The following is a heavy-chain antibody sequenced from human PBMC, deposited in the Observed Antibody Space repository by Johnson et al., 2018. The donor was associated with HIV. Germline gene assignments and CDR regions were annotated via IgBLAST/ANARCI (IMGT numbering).Heavy chain of an antibody. V-gene: IGHV3-7*05. D-gene: IGHD6-13*01. CDR2: IKQAGSEK. J-gene: IGHJ3*02. Sequence: VQLVESGGGLVQPGGSLRLSCAASGFTFSSYWMSWVRQAPGKGLEWVANIKQAGSEKYYVDSVKGRFTISRDNAKNSLYLQMISLSAEDTALYYCVTPVAAAGPNGFDIWGQGTMVTVSS. CDR3: VTPVAAAGPNGFDI. CDR1: GFTFSSYW.